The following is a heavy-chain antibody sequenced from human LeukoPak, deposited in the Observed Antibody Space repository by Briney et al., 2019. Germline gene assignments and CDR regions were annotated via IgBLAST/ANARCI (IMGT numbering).Heavy chain of an antibody. CDR1: GFTFSNCW. CDR2: IIPDGSAK. J-gene: IGHJ5*02. V-gene: IGHV3-7*01. D-gene: IGHD2-15*01. CDR3: ADVDASA. Sequence: PGGSLRLSCAASGFTFSNCWMSGVRQAPGKGLEWVASIIPDGSAKFYVDSVKGRFTISRDNAKSSLYLQVNSLRVEDTAVYYCADVDASAWGQGTLVTVSS.